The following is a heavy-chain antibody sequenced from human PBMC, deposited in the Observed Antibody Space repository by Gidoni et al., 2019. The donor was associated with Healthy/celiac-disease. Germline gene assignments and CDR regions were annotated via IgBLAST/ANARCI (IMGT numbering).Heavy chain of an antibody. Sequence: EVQLVESGGGLVQPGRSLRLSCTASGFTFGDYAMSWFRQAPGKGPEWVGFIRSKAYGGKTEYVASVKGKFTISRDDSKSIAYLQMNRLKTEDTAVYYCTRDDYDILTGFEYFQHWGQGTLVTVSS. CDR1: GFTFGDYA. CDR2: IRSKAYGGKT. D-gene: IGHD3-9*01. J-gene: IGHJ1*01. V-gene: IGHV3-49*03. CDR3: TRDDYDILTGFEYFQH.